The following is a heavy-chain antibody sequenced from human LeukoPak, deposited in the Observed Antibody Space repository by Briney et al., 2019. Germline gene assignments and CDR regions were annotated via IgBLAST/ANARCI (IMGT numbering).Heavy chain of an antibody. CDR2: IKTKTDGGTT. V-gene: IGHV3-15*01. CDR3: VTRVKSTGDY. J-gene: IGHJ4*02. CDR1: GFTFSNVW. D-gene: IGHD1-1*01. Sequence: GGSLRLSCEASGFTFSNVWMNWVRQAPGKGLEWIDRIKTKTDGGTTEYAAPVKGRFTISRDDSKNTVYLQMNSLKTEDTALYYCVTRVKSTGDYWGQGTLVTVSS.